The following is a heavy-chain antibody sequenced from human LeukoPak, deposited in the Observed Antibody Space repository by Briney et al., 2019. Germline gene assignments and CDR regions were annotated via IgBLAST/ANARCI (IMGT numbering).Heavy chain of an antibody. CDR3: ARIQPSCPGLGFCSFDI. CDR1: GGSISSSTYY. Sequence: PSETLSLTCNVSGGSISSSTYYWGWIRQPPGKGLEWIGSIYNSGSTYYNPSLKSRVTIAVDTSKNQISLKLTSVTAADTAVYYCARIQPSCPGLGFCSFDIWGQGTLATVSS. J-gene: IGHJ3*02. CDR2: IYNSGST. V-gene: IGHV4-39*07. D-gene: IGHD3-3*01.